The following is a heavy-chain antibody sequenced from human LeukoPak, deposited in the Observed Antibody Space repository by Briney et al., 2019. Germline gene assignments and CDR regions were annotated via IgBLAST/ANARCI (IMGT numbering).Heavy chain of an antibody. CDR3: ARGGYDSSGYYHYYYYYMDV. Sequence: ASVKVSCKASGYTFTGYYMHWVRQAPGQGLEWMGWINPNSGGTNYAQKFQGRVTMTRDTSISTAYMELSRLRSDDTAVYYCARGGYDSSGYYHYYYYYMDVWGKGTTVTISS. J-gene: IGHJ6*03. CDR2: INPNSGGT. CDR1: GYTFTGYY. D-gene: IGHD3-22*01. V-gene: IGHV1-2*02.